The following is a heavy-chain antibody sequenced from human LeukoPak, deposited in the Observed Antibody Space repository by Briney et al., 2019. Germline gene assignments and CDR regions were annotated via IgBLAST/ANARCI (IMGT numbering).Heavy chain of an antibody. CDR2: INHSGST. D-gene: IGHD6-13*01. CDR1: GGSFSGYY. J-gene: IGHJ4*02. CDR3: ARNQQLDYFDY. V-gene: IGHV4-34*01. Sequence: PSETLSLTCAVYGGSFSGYYWSWIRQPPGKGLEWIGEINHSGSTNYNPSLKSRVTISVDTSKNQFSLKLSSVTAADTAVYYCARNQQLDYFDYWGQGTLVTVSS.